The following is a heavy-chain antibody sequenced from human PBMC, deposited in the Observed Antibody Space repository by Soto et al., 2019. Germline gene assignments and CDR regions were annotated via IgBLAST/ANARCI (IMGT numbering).Heavy chain of an antibody. Sequence: ASVKVSCTASGYTFTSYGISWVRQAPGQGLEWMGWISAYNGNTNYAQKLQGRATMPTDTSTSTAYMQLRSLRSDDTAVYYCARAEQWLVRLPRAYWGQGTLVTVSA. CDR2: ISAYNGNT. V-gene: IGHV1-18*01. J-gene: IGHJ4*02. CDR1: GYTFTSYG. CDR3: ARAEQWLVRLPRAY. D-gene: IGHD6-19*01.